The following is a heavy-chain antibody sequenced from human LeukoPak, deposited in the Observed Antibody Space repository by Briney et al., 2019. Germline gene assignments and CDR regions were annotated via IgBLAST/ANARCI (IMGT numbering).Heavy chain of an antibody. D-gene: IGHD3-3*01. V-gene: IGHV4-4*07. CDR2: IYTSGST. J-gene: IGHJ4*02. CDR3: ARDWDDFWSGYLDY. CDR1: GGSFSGYY. Sequence: SETLSLTCAVYGGSFSGYYWSWIRQPAGKGLEWIGRIYTSGSTNYNPSLKSRVTISVDTSKNQFSLKLSSVTAADTAVYYCARDWDDFWSGYLDYWGQGTLVTVSS.